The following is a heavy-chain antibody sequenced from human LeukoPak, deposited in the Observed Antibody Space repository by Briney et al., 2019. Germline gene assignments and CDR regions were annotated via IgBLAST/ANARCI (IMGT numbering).Heavy chain of an antibody. Sequence: GGSLRLSCAASGFTFSSYSMNWVRQAPGKVLEWVSYISSSSSTIYYADSVKGRFTISRDNAKNSLYLQMNSLRAEDTAVYYCARAQGGGYSGYDPPDYWGQGTLVTVSS. J-gene: IGHJ4*02. V-gene: IGHV3-48*01. CDR2: ISSSSSTI. CDR1: GFTFSSYS. CDR3: ARAQGGGYSGYDPPDY. D-gene: IGHD5-12*01.